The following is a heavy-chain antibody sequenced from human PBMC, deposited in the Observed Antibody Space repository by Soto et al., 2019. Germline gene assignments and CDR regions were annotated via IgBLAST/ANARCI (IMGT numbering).Heavy chain of an antibody. V-gene: IGHV1-3*01. J-gene: IGHJ3*02. CDR2: INAGNGNT. Sequence: ASVKVSCKASGYTFTSYAMHWVRQAPGQRLEGMGWINAGNGNTKYSQKCQGRVTITRDTSASTAYMELRSLRSEDTAVYYCASFRTGTSRLGDAFDIWGQGTMVTVSS. CDR3: ASFRTGTSRLGDAFDI. CDR1: GYTFTSYA. D-gene: IGHD1-1*01.